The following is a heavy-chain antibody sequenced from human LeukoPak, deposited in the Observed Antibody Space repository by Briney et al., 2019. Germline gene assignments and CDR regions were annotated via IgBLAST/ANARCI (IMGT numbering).Heavy chain of an antibody. J-gene: IGHJ6*02. CDR3: ARVVGGVLMVYHAPDGMDV. Sequence: SEPLSLTCTVSGGSISSYYWSWIRQPPGKGLEWIGYIYYSGSTYYNPSLKSRVTISVDTSKNQFSLKLSSVTAADTAVYYCARVVGGVLMVYHAPDGMDVWGQGTTVTVSS. V-gene: IGHV4-30-4*08. CDR1: GGSISSYY. D-gene: IGHD2-8*01. CDR2: IYYSGST.